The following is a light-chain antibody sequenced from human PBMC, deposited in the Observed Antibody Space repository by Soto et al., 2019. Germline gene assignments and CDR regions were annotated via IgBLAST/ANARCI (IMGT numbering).Light chain of an antibody. CDR3: QQYGSSPFWT. CDR1: QSVSSSY. J-gene: IGKJ1*01. Sequence: EIVLTQSPATLSLSAGERATLSCRASQSVSSSYLAWYQQKPGQAPRLLIYGASSRATGIPDRFSGSGSGTDFTLTISRLEPEDFAVYYCQQYGSSPFWTFGQGTKVDIK. CDR2: GAS. V-gene: IGKV3-20*01.